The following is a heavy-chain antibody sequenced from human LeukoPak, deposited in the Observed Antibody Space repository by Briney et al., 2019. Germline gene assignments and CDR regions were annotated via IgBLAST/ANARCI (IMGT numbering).Heavy chain of an antibody. J-gene: IGHJ4*02. CDR3: ARVAYAIFHYFDY. CDR2: IKQDGSEK. D-gene: IGHD2-8*01. Sequence: HPGASLRLSCAASGFTFSSYWMSWVRQAPGKGLEWVANIKQDGSEKYYVDSVKGRFTISRDNAKNSLYLQMNSLRAEDTAVYYCARVAYAIFHYFDYWGQGTLVTVSS. V-gene: IGHV3-7*01. CDR1: GFTFSSYW.